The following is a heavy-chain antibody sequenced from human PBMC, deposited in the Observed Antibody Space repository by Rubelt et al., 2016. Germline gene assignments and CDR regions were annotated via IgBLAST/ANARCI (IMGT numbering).Heavy chain of an antibody. V-gene: IGHV1-2*04. CDR1: GYTFTGYY. CDR2: INPNSGGT. CDR3: ARDDSPYYYDSSGYYDY. D-gene: IGHD3-22*01. J-gene: IGHJ4*02. Sequence: QVQLVQSGAEVKKPGASVKVSCKASGYTFTGYYMHWVRQAPGQGLEWMGWINPNSGGTNYAQKFMGWVTMTRDTSMSTAYMELSRLRSDDTAVYYCARDDSPYYYDSSGYYDYWGQGTLVTVSS.